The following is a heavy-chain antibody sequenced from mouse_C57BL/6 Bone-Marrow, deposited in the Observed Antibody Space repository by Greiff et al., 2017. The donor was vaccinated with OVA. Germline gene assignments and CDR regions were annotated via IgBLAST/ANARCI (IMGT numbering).Heavy chain of an antibody. CDR3: ARGCYYGGYVDV. CDR2: INPYNGGT. V-gene: IGHV1-19*01. Sequence: EVQLQQSGPVLVKPGASVKMSCKASGYTFTDYDMNWVKQSHGKSLEWIGVINPYNGGTSYNQKFKGKATLTVDKSSSTAYMALNSLTSEDSAVCYRARGCYYGGYVDVWGTGTTVTVSS. CDR1: GYTFTDYD. J-gene: IGHJ1*03. D-gene: IGHD1-1*01.